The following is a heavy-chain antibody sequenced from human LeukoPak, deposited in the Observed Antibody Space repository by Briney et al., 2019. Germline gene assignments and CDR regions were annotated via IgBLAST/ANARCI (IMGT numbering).Heavy chain of an antibody. CDR1: GYTLTELS. D-gene: IGHD3-22*01. CDR3: ATVSPMTGDAFDI. J-gene: IGHJ3*02. Sequence: ASVKVSCKVSGYTLTELSMHWLRQAPGKGLEWMGGFDPEDGETIYAQKFQGRVTMTEDTSTDTAYMELSSLRSEDTAVYYCATVSPMTGDAFDIWGQGTMVTVSS. V-gene: IGHV1-24*01. CDR2: FDPEDGET.